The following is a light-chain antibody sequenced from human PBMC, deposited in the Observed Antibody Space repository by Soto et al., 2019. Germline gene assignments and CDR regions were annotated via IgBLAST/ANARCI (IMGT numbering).Light chain of an antibody. CDR3: QQYGSSPQT. CDR2: GAS. CDR1: QSVRSNC. V-gene: IGKV3-20*01. Sequence: EIVLTQSPGTLSMSPGESATLSCRASQSVRSNCLAWYQQKPGQAPRLLIYGASNRATGIPDRFSGSGSGTDFTLTISRLEPEDFAVYYCQQYGSSPQTFGQGTRL. J-gene: IGKJ5*01.